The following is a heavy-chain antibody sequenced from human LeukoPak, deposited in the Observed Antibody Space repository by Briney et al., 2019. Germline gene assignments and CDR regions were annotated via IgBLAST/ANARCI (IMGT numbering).Heavy chain of an antibody. CDR3: ASDTFTMVRGVSPDAFDI. V-gene: IGHV1-2*02. Sequence: ASVKVSCKASGYTFTGYYMHWVRQAPGRGLEWRGWINPNSGGTNYAQKFQGRVTMTRDTSISTAYMELSGLRSDDTAVYYCASDTFTMVRGVSPDAFDIWGQGTMVTVSS. D-gene: IGHD3-10*01. J-gene: IGHJ3*02. CDR1: GYTFTGYY. CDR2: INPNSGGT.